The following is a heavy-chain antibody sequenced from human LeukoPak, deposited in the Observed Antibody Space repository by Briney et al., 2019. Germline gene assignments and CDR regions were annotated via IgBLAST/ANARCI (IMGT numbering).Heavy chain of an antibody. D-gene: IGHD2/OR15-2a*01. CDR1: GFTFSNYG. J-gene: IGHJ4*02. CDR2: ISYDGSNK. V-gene: IGHV3-30*18. Sequence: GRSLRLSCEASGFTFSNYGMHWVRQAPGRGLEWVALISYDGSNKYYADSVKGRFTISRDNSKSTLYLQMNSLRAEDTAVYYCAKETYLSLDYWGQGTLVTVSS. CDR3: AKETYLSLDY.